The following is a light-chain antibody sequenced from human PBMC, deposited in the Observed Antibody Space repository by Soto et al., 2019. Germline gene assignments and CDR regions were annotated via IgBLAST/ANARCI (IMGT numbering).Light chain of an antibody. CDR1: QSVSSN. V-gene: IGKV3-11*01. Sequence: EIVLTQSPGTLSLSPGERATLSCRASQSVSSNLAWYQQKPGQAPRLLIYDASNRATGIPARFSGSGSGTDFTLTISSLEPEDFAVYYCQQRSNWPPIALTFGGGTKVDIK. CDR2: DAS. CDR3: QQRSNWPPIALT. J-gene: IGKJ4*01.